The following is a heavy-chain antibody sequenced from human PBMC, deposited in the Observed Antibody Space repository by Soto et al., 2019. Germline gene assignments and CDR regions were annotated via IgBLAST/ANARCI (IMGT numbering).Heavy chain of an antibody. Sequence: GGSLRISCAASGFTLSRYSMNWVRQAPGKGLEWVSYISSSSSTIYYADSVKGRFTISRDNAKNSLYLQMNSLRAEDTAVYYCVRVGVGAYLFDYRDQRSLVPVSS. CDR2: ISSSSSTI. J-gene: IGHJ4*02. D-gene: IGHD3-3*01. CDR1: GFTLSRYS. V-gene: IGHV3-48*01. CDR3: VRVGVGAYLFDY.